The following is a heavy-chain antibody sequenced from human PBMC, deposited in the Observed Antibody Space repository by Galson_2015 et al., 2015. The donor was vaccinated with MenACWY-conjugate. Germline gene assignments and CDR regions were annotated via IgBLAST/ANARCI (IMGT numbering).Heavy chain of an antibody. CDR1: GFTFSSYA. Sequence: SLRLSCAASGFTFSSYAMSWVRQAPGKGLEWVSAISGSGGSTYYADSVKGRFTISRDNSKNTLYLQMNSLRAEDTAVYYCAKIYDSSGYRYSDYWGQGTLVTVSS. V-gene: IGHV3-23*01. CDR2: ISGSGGST. J-gene: IGHJ4*02. CDR3: AKIYDSSGYRYSDY. D-gene: IGHD3-22*01.